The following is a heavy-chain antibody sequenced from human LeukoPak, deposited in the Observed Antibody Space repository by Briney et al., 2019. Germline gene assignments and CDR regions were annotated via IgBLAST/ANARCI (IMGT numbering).Heavy chain of an antibody. V-gene: IGHV3-23*01. J-gene: IGHJ4*02. CDR2: LSGRGDNT. CDR3: AKAYYYGSGSYYVAFDC. Sequence: GGSLRLSCAASGFTFSNYAMTWVRQAPGEGLEWVSSLSGRGDNTFYADSVKGRFTIPRDNSENTLHLQMNSLRAEDTAVYYCAKAYYYGSGSYYVAFDCWGQGTLVTVSS. CDR1: GFTFSNYA. D-gene: IGHD3-10*01.